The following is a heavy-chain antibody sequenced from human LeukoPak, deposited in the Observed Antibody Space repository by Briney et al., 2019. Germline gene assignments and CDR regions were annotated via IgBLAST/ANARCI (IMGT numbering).Heavy chain of an antibody. CDR3: ATCSGTTCYD. D-gene: IGHD2-15*01. J-gene: IGHJ4*02. CDR1: GDSVNTNY. V-gene: IGHV4-59*02. Sequence: SETLSLTCTVSGDSVNTNYWSWVRQSPGKGLEWIGHISYTADTNYNPSLESRVTISVDTSKNQFSLRLRSVTAADTAVYYCATCSGTTCYDWGQGTLVIVSS. CDR2: ISYTADT.